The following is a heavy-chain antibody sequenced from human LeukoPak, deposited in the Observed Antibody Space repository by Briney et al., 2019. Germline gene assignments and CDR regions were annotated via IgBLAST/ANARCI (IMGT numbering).Heavy chain of an antibody. CDR1: GGTFSSYA. CDR3: ARDGYNQRGYYYYGMDV. J-gene: IGHJ6*02. CDR2: IIPILGIA. V-gene: IGHV1-69*04. D-gene: IGHD5-24*01. Sequence: SVKVSCQSSGGTFSSYAISWVRQAPGQGLEWMGRIIPILGIANYAQKFQGRVTITADKSTSTAYMELSSLRSEDTAVYYCARDGYNQRGYYYYGMDVWCQGTTVTVSS.